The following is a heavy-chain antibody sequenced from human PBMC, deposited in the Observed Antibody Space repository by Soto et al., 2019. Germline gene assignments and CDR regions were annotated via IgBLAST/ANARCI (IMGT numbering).Heavy chain of an antibody. D-gene: IGHD4-17*01. CDR1: GYTFTSYG. J-gene: IGHJ6*02. Sequence: QVQLVQSGAEVKKPEASVKVSCKASGYTFTSYGSSWVRQAPGQGLEWMGWISAYKGNTNYAQKLQGRVTMTTDTSTRTAYMELRSLRSDYTAVYYCARGGATVVTHYYGMDVWGQGTTVTVSS. CDR3: ARGGATVVTHYYGMDV. CDR2: ISAYKGNT. V-gene: IGHV1-18*01.